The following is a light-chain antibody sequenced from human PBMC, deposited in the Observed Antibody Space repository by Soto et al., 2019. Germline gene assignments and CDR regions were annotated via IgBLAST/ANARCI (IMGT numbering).Light chain of an antibody. J-gene: IGKJ1*01. Sequence: IQMTQSPSTLSASIGDGVTITCRASQSISNSLAWYQQRPGKAPKLLIYDASSLESGVPSRFSGSGYGTEFTLTITSLQPDDSATYYCQQYNIFWTCGQGTKGAIK. CDR1: QSISNS. CDR3: QQYNIFWT. CDR2: DAS. V-gene: IGKV1-5*01.